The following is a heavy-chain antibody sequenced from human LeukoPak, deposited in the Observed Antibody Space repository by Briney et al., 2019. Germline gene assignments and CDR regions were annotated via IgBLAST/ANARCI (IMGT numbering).Heavy chain of an antibody. D-gene: IGHD3-10*01. CDR1: GFTLSSYS. J-gene: IGHJ5*02. CDR2: IWYDGSNK. V-gene: IGHV3-33*08. CDR3: ARDGLHGSGSYNNYLDP. Sequence: GGSLRLSCAASGFTLSSYSMHWVRQAPGKWLEWVSTIWYDGSNKYYADSVKGRFTISRDNSKNTLYLQMNSLRAEDTAVYSCARDGLHGSGSYNNYLDPWGQGTLVTVSS.